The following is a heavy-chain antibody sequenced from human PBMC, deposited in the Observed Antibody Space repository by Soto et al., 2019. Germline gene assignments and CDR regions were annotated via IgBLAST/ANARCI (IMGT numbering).Heavy chain of an antibody. V-gene: IGHV3-33*06. CDR3: AKVAGPYPGGRYDN. CDR1: GFTFSSYG. J-gene: IGHJ4*02. D-gene: IGHD6-19*01. Sequence: GGSLRLSCAASGFTFSSYGMHWFRQAPGKGLEWVAVIWYDGSNKYYADSVKGRFTISRDNSKNTLYLQMNSLSTEDTALYYFAKVAGPYPGGRYDNWGQGNLVTVSS. CDR2: IWYDGSNK.